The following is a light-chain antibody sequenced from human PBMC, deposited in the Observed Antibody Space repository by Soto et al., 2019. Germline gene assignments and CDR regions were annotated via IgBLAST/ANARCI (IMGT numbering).Light chain of an antibody. J-gene: IGLJ2*01. CDR3: QAWDSSTVV. Sequence: SYGLTQPPSVSVSPGQTASITCSGDKLGDKYACWYLQKPGQSPVLVIYQDGKRPSGIPERFSGSNSGNTATLTISGTQAMDEADYYCQAWDSSTVVFGGGTKLTVL. CDR1: KLGDKY. CDR2: QDG. V-gene: IGLV3-1*01.